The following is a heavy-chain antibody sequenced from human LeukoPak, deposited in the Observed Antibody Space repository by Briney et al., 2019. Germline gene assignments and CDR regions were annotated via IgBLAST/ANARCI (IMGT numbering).Heavy chain of an antibody. CDR3: ARHRGYYDSSGYEG. J-gene: IGHJ4*02. D-gene: IGHD3-22*01. CDR1: GGSLNGHY. V-gene: IGHV4-34*01. CDR2: GSESGGT. Sequence: SPSETLSLTCAVYGGSLNGHYWSWIRQPPGKGLEWIGEGSESGGTKFNPSLKSRVTISAGTSKNQFSLKLNSVTAADTAVYYCARHRGYYDSSGYEGWGQGTLVTVSS.